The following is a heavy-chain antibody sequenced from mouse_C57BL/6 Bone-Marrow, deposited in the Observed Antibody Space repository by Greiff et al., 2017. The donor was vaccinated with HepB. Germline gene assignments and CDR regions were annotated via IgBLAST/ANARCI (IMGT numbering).Heavy chain of an antibody. J-gene: IGHJ3*01. CDR2: IDPEDGDT. CDR1: GFNIKDYY. CDR3: TTYYYDYDGFAY. V-gene: IGHV14-1*01. D-gene: IGHD2-4*01. Sequence: EVKVVESGAELVRPGASVKLSCTASGFNIKDYYMHWVKQRPEQGLEWIGRIDPEDGDTEYAPKFQGKATMTADTSSNTAYLQLSSLTSEDTAVYYCTTYYYDYDGFAYWGQGTLVTVSA.